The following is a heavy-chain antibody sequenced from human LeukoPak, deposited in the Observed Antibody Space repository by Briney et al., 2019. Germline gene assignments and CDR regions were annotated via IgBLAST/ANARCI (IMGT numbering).Heavy chain of an antibody. CDR1: GLTRSHNY. J-gene: IGHJ5*02. Sequence: GSLRLSCAASGLTRSHNYVSWVRQAPGKGLEWVSAIHTSGDTCYADSVKGRFTISRDTSKNTLYLQINSLRVEDTAVYYCIVFGDSNHWGQGTLVTVSS. CDR3: IVFGDSNH. V-gene: IGHV3-53*01. D-gene: IGHD4-17*01. CDR2: IHTSGDT.